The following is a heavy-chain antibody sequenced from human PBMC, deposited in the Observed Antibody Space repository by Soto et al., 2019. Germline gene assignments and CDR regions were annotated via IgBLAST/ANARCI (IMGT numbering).Heavy chain of an antibody. J-gene: IGHJ4*02. CDR2: IYFSGST. CDR3: ARHLAAGISHYYFDY. D-gene: IGHD6-13*01. CDR1: GDSISSSSYY. Sequence: QLQLQESGPGLVKPSETLSLTCTVSGDSISSSSYYWGWIRQPPGKGLEWIGYIYFSGSTYYNPSLKSRVTISVDTSKNQFSLKLSSVTAADTAVYYCARHLAAGISHYYFDYWGQGTLVTVSS. V-gene: IGHV4-39*01.